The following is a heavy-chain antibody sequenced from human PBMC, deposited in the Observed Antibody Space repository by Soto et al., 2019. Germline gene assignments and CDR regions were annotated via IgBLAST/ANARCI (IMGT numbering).Heavy chain of an antibody. CDR2: IKRRVDGGTT. D-gene: IGHD1-26*01. J-gene: IGHJ4*02. Sequence: EVKLVDSGGGMVKAGGSLRLSCTVSGFTFSDAWMSWVRQTPGNGLEWVGRIKRRVDGGTTDYAAPVKGRFTISRDDSKNILSLQMESLKTEDTAVYYCISHPPYSGNYFDFWGQGTLVTVSS. CDR1: GFTFSDAW. CDR3: ISHPPYSGNYFDF. V-gene: IGHV3-15*01.